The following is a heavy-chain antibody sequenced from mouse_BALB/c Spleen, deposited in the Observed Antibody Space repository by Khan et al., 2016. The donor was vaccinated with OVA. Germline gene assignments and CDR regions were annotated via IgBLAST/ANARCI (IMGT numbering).Heavy chain of an antibody. CDR2: IWTGGIT. D-gene: IGHD2-4*01. Sequence: VQLQESGPGLVAPSQSLSITCTVSGFSLSNYGVHWVRQPPGKGLEWLGVIWTGGITNYNSALMSRLSISKDNSKSQVFLKMNRLQTDDTAIYCCARSYDYDVGGFAYWGQGTLVTVSA. J-gene: IGHJ3*01. CDR3: ARSYDYDVGGFAY. V-gene: IGHV2-9*02. CDR1: GFSLSNYG.